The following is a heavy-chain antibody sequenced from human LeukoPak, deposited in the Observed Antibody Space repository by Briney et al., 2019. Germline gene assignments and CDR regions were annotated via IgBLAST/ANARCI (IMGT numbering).Heavy chain of an antibody. CDR2: IYYSGST. D-gene: IGHD3-10*01. V-gene: IGHV4-39*01. CDR3: ARSYYYGSGSYGDFDY. J-gene: IGHJ4*02. CDR1: GGSISSSSYY. Sequence: SEALSLTCTVSGGSISSSSYYWGWIRQPPGKGLEWIGSIYYSGSTYYNPSLKSRVTISVDTSKNQFSLKLSSVTAADTAVYYCARSYYYGSGSYGDFDYWGQGTLVTVSS.